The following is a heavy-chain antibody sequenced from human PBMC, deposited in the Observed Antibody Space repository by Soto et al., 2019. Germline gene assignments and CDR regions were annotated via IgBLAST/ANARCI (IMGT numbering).Heavy chain of an antibody. CDR2: INAGNGST. V-gene: IGHV1-3*01. CDR3: ARDLAAADY. Sequence: GASVKVSCKASGYAFTSYAMHWVRQAPGQRLEWMGRINAGNGSTKYSQKFQGRVTMARDTSTSTVYMDLSSLRSDDTAVYYCARDLAAADYWGQGTLVTVSS. D-gene: IGHD6-13*01. CDR1: GYAFTSYA. J-gene: IGHJ4*02.